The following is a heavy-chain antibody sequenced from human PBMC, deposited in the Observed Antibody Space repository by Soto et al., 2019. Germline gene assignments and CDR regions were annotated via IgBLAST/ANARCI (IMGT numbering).Heavy chain of an antibody. D-gene: IGHD1-26*01. CDR3: ARNLGAKYGMDV. V-gene: IGHV3-73*01. J-gene: IGHJ6*02. Sequence: GGSLRLSCAGSGFPFSGSIIHWVRQAPGKGLEWVGRIRSKANNYATAFAASVQGRVTISREDSKNTAFLQMNSLKIEDTGVYFCARNLGAKYGMDVWGQGTTVTVSS. CDR2: IRSKANNYAT. CDR1: GFPFSGSI.